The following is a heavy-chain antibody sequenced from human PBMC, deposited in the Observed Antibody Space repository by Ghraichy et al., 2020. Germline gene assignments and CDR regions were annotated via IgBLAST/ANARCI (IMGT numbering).Heavy chain of an antibody. CDR1: GFTVSSYC. V-gene: IGHV3-74*01. Sequence: GGSLRLSCAASGFTVSSYCMHWVRQAPGKGLVWVSRINSDGTRTTYADSVTGRFTISRDNAKNTVYLQMNSLRAEDTAVYYCTRAYIEQMVSDFDYYGMDVWGQGTTVTVSS. D-gene: IGHD2-8*01. CDR3: TRAYIEQMVSDFDYYGMDV. CDR2: INSDGTRT. J-gene: IGHJ6*02.